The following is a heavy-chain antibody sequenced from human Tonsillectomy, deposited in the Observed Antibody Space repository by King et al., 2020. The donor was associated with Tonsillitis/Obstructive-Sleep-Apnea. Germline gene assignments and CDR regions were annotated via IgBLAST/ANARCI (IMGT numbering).Heavy chain of an antibody. J-gene: IGHJ5*02. Sequence: VQLQESGPGLVKPSETLSLTCTVSGGSISSYYWSWIRQPPGKGLEWIGYIFSSGSTNYNPSLKSRVTISVDTSKNQFSLKLSSVTAADTAVYYCARQYNVYNWIDPWGQGTLVTVST. V-gene: IGHV4-59*08. D-gene: IGHD1-14*01. CDR3: ARQYNVYNWIDP. CDR2: IFSSGST. CDR1: GGSISSYY.